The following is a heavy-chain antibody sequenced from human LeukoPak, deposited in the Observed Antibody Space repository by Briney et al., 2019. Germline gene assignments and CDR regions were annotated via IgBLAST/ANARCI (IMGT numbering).Heavy chain of an antibody. J-gene: IGHJ4*02. V-gene: IGHV3-7*01. Sequence: GGSLRLSCAASGFTFSSYWMSWVRQAPGKGLEWVANIKQDGSEKYYVDSVKGRFTISRDNAKNSLYLQMNSLRAEDTAVYYCARPLGYSYGMGYFDYWGQGTLVTVSS. D-gene: IGHD5-18*01. CDR1: GFTFSSYW. CDR3: ARPLGYSYGMGYFDY. CDR2: IKQDGSEK.